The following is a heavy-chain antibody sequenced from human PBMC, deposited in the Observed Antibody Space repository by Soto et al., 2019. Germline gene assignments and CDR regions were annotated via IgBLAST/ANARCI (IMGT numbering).Heavy chain of an antibody. Sequence: LRLSCAASGFTVNSDYMNWVRQTPGKGLEWVASIYSGETTYYADSVRGRFTISSDKSKNTLYFQLSSLRIEDTAVYYCTRDGRGLGRLSLFEYWGQGVLVTVSS. J-gene: IGHJ4*02. CDR1: GFTVNSDY. V-gene: IGHV3-53*01. CDR3: TRDGRGLGRLSLFEY. D-gene: IGHD2-21*02. CDR2: IYSGETT.